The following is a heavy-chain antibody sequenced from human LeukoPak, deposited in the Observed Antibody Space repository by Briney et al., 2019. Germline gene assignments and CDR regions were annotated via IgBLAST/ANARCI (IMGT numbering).Heavy chain of an antibody. Sequence: PSETLSLTCTVSGGSISSYYWSWIRQPPGKGLEWIGYIYYSGSTNYNPSLKSRVTISVDTSKNQFSLKLSSVTAADTAVYYCARGGSWFGELAGWFDPWGQGTLVPVSS. D-gene: IGHD3-10*01. CDR2: IYYSGST. CDR1: GGSISSYY. V-gene: IGHV4-59*01. J-gene: IGHJ5*02. CDR3: ARGGSWFGELAGWFDP.